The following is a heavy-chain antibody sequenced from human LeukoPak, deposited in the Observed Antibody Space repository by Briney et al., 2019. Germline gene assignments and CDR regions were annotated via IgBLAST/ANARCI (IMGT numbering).Heavy chain of an antibody. CDR2: INHSGST. D-gene: IGHD4-17*01. Sequence: PSETLSLTCAVYGGSFSGYYWSWIRQPPGKGLEWIGEINHSGSTNYNPSLKSRVTISVDTSKNQFSLKLSSVTAADTAVYYCARGLPTVTTVGYYFDYWGQGTLVTVSS. CDR1: GGSFSGYY. CDR3: ARGLPTVTTVGYYFDY. V-gene: IGHV4-34*01. J-gene: IGHJ4*02.